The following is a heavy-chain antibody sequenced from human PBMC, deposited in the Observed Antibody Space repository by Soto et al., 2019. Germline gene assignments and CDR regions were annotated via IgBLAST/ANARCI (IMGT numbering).Heavy chain of an antibody. D-gene: IGHD3-9*01. CDR1: GGSISSSSYY. CDR3: ARQDFKYYDILTGYPGLLDY. J-gene: IGHJ4*02. CDR2: IYYSGST. Sequence: SLSLTCTVSGGSISSSSYYWGWIRQPPGKGLEWIGSIYYSGSTYYNPSLKSRVTISVDTSKNQFSLKLSSVTAADTAVYYCARQDFKYYDILTGYPGLLDYWGQGTLVTVSS. V-gene: IGHV4-39*01.